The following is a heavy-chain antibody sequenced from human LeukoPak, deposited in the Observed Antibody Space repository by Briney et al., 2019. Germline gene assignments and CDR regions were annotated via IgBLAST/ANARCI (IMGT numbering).Heavy chain of an antibody. Sequence: PSETLSLTCTVSGGSISSSSYYWGWIRQPPGKGLEWIGSIYYSGSTYYNPSLKSRVTISVDTSKNQFSLKVSSVTAADTAVYYCARHWRASTWFDYWGQGTLVTVSS. CDR1: GGSISSSSYY. CDR2: IYYSGST. D-gene: IGHD1-26*01. J-gene: IGHJ4*02. V-gene: IGHV4-39*01. CDR3: ARHWRASTWFDY.